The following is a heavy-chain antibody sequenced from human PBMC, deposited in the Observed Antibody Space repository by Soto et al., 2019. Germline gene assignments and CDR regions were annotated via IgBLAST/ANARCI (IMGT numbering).Heavy chain of an antibody. D-gene: IGHD3-10*01. CDR2: INPSGGST. Sequence: QVQLVQSGAEVKKPGASVKVSCKASGYTFTSYYMHWVRQAPGQGLAWMGIINPSGGSTSYAQKFQGRVTMTRDTSTSTVYMELSSLRSEDTAVYYCAREGAGWFGDYWGQGTLVTVSS. CDR1: GYTFTSYY. V-gene: IGHV1-46*01. J-gene: IGHJ4*02. CDR3: AREGAGWFGDY.